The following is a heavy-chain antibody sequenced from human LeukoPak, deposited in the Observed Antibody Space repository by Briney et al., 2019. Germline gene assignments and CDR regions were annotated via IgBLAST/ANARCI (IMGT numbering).Heavy chain of an antibody. Sequence: GGSLRLSCAASGFIFSSYAMSWVRQAPGKGLEWVSYISSRSSYISYADSVKGRFTISRDNAKNSLYLQMDSLRAEDTAVYYCARMITVATPFDYWGQGTLVTVSS. V-gene: IGHV3-21*01. CDR3: ARMITVATPFDY. CDR2: ISSRSSYI. CDR1: GFIFSSYA. D-gene: IGHD4-23*01. J-gene: IGHJ4*02.